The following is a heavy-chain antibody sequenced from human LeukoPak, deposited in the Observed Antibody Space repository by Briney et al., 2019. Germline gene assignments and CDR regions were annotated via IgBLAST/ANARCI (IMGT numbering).Heavy chain of an antibody. D-gene: IGHD6-6*01. J-gene: IGHJ4*02. V-gene: IGHV3-11*01. CDR3: ARVAEQHVRTAEDY. Sequence: GGSLRLSCAASGFTFSDYCMSWIRQAPGKGLEWVSYISSSGSTIYYADSVKGRFTISRDNAKNSLYLQMNSLRAEDTAVYYCARVAEQHVRTAEDYWGRGTLVTVSS. CDR2: ISSSGSTI. CDR1: GFTFSDYC.